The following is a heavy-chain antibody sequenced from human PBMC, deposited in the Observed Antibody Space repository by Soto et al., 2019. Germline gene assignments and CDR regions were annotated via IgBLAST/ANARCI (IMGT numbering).Heavy chain of an antibody. D-gene: IGHD4-4*01. Sequence: QVQLVESGGGLVKPGGSLRLSCAASGFTFSDYYMSWIRQASGKGLEWVSYISSSGSTIYYADSVKGRFTISRDNAKNSLYLQTNSLIAEDTAVYYCARDPAPYSNSAEFDYWGQGTPVTVSS. CDR2: ISSSGSTI. CDR1: GFTFSDYY. V-gene: IGHV3-11*01. J-gene: IGHJ4*02. CDR3: ARDPAPYSNSAEFDY.